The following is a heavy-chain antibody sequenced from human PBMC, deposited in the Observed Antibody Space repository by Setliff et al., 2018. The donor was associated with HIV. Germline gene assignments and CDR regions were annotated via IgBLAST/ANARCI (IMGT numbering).Heavy chain of an antibody. CDR3: ARVQHAVVYSFEWFLMDF. CDR1: GYTISTSG. D-gene: IGHD3-3*01. V-gene: IGHV1-18*01. J-gene: IGHJ4*02. Sequence: ASVKVSCKASGYTISTSGISWVRQAPGQGLEWMGWISINNGNPNYGQQFQGRVTMTTDTSTNTAYMELRSLRSDDTAVYYCARVQHAVVYSFEWFLMDFWGQGTLVTVSS. CDR2: ISINNGNP.